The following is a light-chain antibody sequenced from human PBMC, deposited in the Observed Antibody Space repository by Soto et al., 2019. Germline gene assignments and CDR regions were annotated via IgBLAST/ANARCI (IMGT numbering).Light chain of an antibody. CDR3: HQYNNWPPWT. CDR2: GAS. V-gene: IGKV3D-15*01. CDR1: QSVSSSY. J-gene: IGKJ1*01. Sequence: PGEIVPLSCRASQSVSSSYLTWYQQKPGQSPRLLIYGASTRATSIPARFSGSGSGTDFTLTISSLQSEDFAVYYCHQYNNWPPWTFGQGTKVDVK.